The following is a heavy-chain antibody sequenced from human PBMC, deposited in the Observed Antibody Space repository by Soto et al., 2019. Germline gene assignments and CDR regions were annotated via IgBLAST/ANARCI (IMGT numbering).Heavy chain of an antibody. D-gene: IGHD3-16*01. CDR2: IFVSGSGVNT. CDR1: YG. V-gene: IGHV3-23*01. CDR3: AKEGGRGGGSFDY. J-gene: IGHJ4*02. Sequence: YGVGWIRQKQGKGLEWLSYIFVSGSGVNTYYADSVKGRFTISRDNSKNTLYLQMNSLRAEDTAVYYCAKEGGRGGGSFDYWGQGTLVTVSS.